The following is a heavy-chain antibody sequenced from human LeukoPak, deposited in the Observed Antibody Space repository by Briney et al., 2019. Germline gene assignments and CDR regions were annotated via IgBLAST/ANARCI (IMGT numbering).Heavy chain of an antibody. CDR2: VNDRGST. Sequence: PSETLSLTCAVHGGSFSGHYWTWIRQPPGKGLQWIGEVNDRGSTNYNPSLKSRLTISEDKSKKQFSLRLPSVTAADTAVYYCARGVVSGRFGDYYYYMDVWGKGTTVTVSS. V-gene: IGHV4-34*01. CDR1: GGSFSGHY. CDR3: ARGVVSGRFGDYYYYMDV. D-gene: IGHD3-16*01. J-gene: IGHJ6*03.